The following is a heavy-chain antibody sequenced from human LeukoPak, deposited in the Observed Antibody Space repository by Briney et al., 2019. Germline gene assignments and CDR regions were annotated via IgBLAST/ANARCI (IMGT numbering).Heavy chain of an antibody. CDR2: IYYSGST. J-gene: IGHJ4*02. Sequence: PSETLSLTCTVSGGSISSSSYYWGWIRQPPGKGLEWIGYIYYSGSTNYNPSLKSRVTISVDTSKNQFSLKLSSVTAADTAVYYCARGVRIVYGSGTHPVYFDYWGQGTLVTVSS. D-gene: IGHD3-10*01. CDR1: GGSISSSSYY. V-gene: IGHV4-61*05. CDR3: ARGVRIVYGSGTHPVYFDY.